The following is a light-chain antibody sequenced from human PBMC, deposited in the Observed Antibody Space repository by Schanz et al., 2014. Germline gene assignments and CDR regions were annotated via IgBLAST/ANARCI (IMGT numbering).Light chain of an antibody. CDR3: NSYAGTNNWV. CDR1: SSDVGGYNF. CDR2: EVN. V-gene: IGLV2-8*01. Sequence: QSALTQPPSASGSPGQSVTISCTGTSSDVGGYNFVSWYQHHPGKAPKLVIYEVNKRPSGVPDRFSGSKSGNTASLTVSGLQAEDEADYYCNSYAGTNNWVFGGGTKLTVL. J-gene: IGLJ2*01.